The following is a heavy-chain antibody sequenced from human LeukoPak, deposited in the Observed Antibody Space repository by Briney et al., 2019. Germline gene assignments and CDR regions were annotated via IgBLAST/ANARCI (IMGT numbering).Heavy chain of an antibody. CDR1: GFTFDDYA. CDR3: AKDIYDILTGYYKNAREYYGMDV. Sequence: PGGSLRLSCAASGFTFDDYAMHWVRQAPGKGLEWVSLISGDGGSTYYADSVRGRFTISRDNSKNSLYLQMNSLRTEDTALYYCAKDIYDILTGYYKNAREYYGMDVWGQGTTVTVSS. J-gene: IGHJ6*02. CDR2: ISGDGGST. D-gene: IGHD3-9*01. V-gene: IGHV3-43*02.